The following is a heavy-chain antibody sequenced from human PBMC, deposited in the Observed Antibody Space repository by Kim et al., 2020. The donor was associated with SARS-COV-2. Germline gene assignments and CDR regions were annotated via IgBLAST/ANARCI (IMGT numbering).Heavy chain of an antibody. Sequence: VKGRFTISRDNAKNSLYLQMNSLRDEDTAVYYCAGGWYDVNGYYYYGMDVWGQGTTVTVSS. J-gene: IGHJ6*02. CDR3: AGGWYDVNGYYYYGMDV. D-gene: IGHD6-19*01. V-gene: IGHV3-48*02.